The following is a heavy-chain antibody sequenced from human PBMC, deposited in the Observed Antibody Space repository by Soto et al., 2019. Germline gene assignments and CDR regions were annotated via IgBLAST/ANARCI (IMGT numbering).Heavy chain of an antibody. CDR3: ARNMDYYYGPGSGNGHGF. CDR2: INPRFGDT. V-gene: IGHV1-2*02. D-gene: IGHD3-10*01. J-gene: IGHJ6*02. Sequence: QVQLVQSWAELKEPGDSVRVSCEASGYTFTAYYIHWVRQAPGQGLEWMGWINPRFGDTSYAQDFQGRVSMTRDTSISTVYMELSRLTSDDTAIYYCARNMDYYYGPGSGNGHGFWGQGTTVTVFS. CDR1: GYTFTAYY.